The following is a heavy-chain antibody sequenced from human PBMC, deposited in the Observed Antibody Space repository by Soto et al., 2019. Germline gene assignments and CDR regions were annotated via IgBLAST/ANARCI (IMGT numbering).Heavy chain of an antibody. CDR1: GYTFTSPA. D-gene: IGHD6-13*01. J-gene: IGHJ4*02. Sequence: QLQLVQSGAEVMQPGASVKVSCKASGYTFTSPATHWVRQAPGQRLEWMGGIKAGNGDIKSSQKFQGRVTFTTDTSANAAYVELSSLRSEDTDVYYWATCVGYSNTCLSHWGQGTLVTVPS. V-gene: IGHV1-3*01. CDR2: IKAGNGDI. CDR3: ATCVGYSNTCLSH.